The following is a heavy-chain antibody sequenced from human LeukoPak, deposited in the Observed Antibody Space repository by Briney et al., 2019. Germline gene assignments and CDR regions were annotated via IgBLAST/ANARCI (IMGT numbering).Heavy chain of an antibody. J-gene: IGHJ4*02. CDR2: IYPGDSDT. V-gene: IGHV5-51*01. Sequence: KDGESLKISCKGSGYSFTSYWIGWVRQMPGKGLEWMGIIYPGDSDTTYSPSFQGQVTISADKSISTAYLQWSSLKASDTAMYYCARISYYDILTGDYWGQGTLVTVSS. D-gene: IGHD3-9*01. CDR3: ARISYYDILTGDY. CDR1: GYSFTSYW.